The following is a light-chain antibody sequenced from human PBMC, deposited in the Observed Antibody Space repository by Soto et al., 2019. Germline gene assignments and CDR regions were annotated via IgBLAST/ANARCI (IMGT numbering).Light chain of an antibody. J-gene: IGKJ4*01. CDR3: QQCSTWPLT. CDR1: QSVRSK. V-gene: IGKV3-11*01. CDR2: GAS. Sequence: EIVLTQSPASLSVSPGERATLSCRASQSVRSKVAWYQQKPGQAPRLLIYGASSRATGIPDRFSGSGSGTDFTLSISSLEPGDFAVYYCQQCSTWPLTFGGGTKVDIK.